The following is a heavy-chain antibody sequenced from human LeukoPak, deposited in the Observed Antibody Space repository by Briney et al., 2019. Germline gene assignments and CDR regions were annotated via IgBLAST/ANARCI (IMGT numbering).Heavy chain of an antibody. V-gene: IGHV4-30-4*01. CDR2: IYYSGST. CDR3: ARGRPYSGGYHLDY. J-gene: IGHJ4*02. CDR1: GGSISSGDYY. D-gene: IGHD1-26*01. Sequence: PSETLSLTCTVSGGSISSGDYYWSWIRQPPGKGLEWIGYIYYSGSTYYNPSLKSRVTISVDTSEIQFSLKLSSVTAADTAVYYCARGRPYSGGYHLDYWGQGTLVTVSA.